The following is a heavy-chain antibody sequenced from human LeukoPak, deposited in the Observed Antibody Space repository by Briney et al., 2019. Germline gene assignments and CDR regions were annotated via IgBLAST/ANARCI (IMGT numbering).Heavy chain of an antibody. Sequence: ASVKVSCKASGYIFTGYYMHWVRQAPGQGLEWMGWINPNTGGANYAQKFQGRVTMTRDTSIGTAYMELSGLTSDDTGMYYCAKEVHRVSQNWGQGTLVTVSS. CDR2: INPNTGGA. J-gene: IGHJ1*01. CDR3: AKEVHRVSQN. D-gene: IGHD1-1*01. CDR1: GYIFTGYY. V-gene: IGHV1-2*02.